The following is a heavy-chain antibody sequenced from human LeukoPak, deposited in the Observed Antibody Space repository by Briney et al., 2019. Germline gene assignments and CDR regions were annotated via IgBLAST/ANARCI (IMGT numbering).Heavy chain of an antibody. Sequence: PGGSLRLSCAASGFTFSSYSMNWVRQAPGKGLEWVSSISSSSSYIYYGDPVKGPFTISRDNARNSLFLQMNSLRADDTAVYYCARDRDWNSGFDYWGQGTLVTVSS. J-gene: IGHJ4*02. CDR2: ISSSSSYI. V-gene: IGHV3-21*01. D-gene: IGHD1-7*01. CDR3: ARDRDWNSGFDY. CDR1: GFTFSSYS.